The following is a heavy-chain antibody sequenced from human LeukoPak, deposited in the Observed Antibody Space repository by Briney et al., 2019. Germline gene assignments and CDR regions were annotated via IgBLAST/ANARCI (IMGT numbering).Heavy chain of an antibody. Sequence: QPGGSLRLSCAASGFTFSSYAMHWVRQAPGKGLVWVSRINSDGSSTSYADSVKGRFTISRDNAKNTLYLQMNSLRAEDTAVYYCARGEWLRRYYFDYWGQGTLVTVSS. D-gene: IGHD5-12*01. CDR3: ARGEWLRRYYFDY. V-gene: IGHV3-74*01. CDR2: INSDGSST. CDR1: GFTFSSYA. J-gene: IGHJ4*02.